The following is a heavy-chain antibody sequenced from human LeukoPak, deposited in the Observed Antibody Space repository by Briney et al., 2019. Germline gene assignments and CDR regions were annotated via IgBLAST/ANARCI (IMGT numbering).Heavy chain of an antibody. CDR2: IKQDGTEK. Sequence: QPGGSLRLSCAASGFTFSNYWMTWVRQAPGKGLEWVANIKQDGTEKYYVDSVKGRFTISRDNAENSLYLQMNSLRAEDTAVYYCTRDTGCPGGTCYPFYDYWGQGTLVTVSS. J-gene: IGHJ4*02. V-gene: IGHV3-7*01. D-gene: IGHD2-15*01. CDR1: GFTFSNYW. CDR3: TRDTGCPGGTCYPFYDY.